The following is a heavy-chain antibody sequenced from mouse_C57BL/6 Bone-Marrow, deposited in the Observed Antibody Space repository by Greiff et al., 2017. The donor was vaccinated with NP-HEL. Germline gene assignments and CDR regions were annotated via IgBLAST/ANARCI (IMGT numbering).Heavy chain of an antibody. CDR2: INPNNGGT. V-gene: IGHV1-26*01. J-gene: IGHJ4*01. CDR3: ASIYYDNYYAMDY. CDR1: GYTFTDYY. Sequence: VQLQQSGPELVKPGASVKISCKASGYTFTDYYMNWVKQSHGKSLEWIGDINPNNGGTSYNQKFKGKATLTVDKSSSTAYMELRSLTSEDSAVYYCASIYYDNYYAMDYWGQGTSVTVSS. D-gene: IGHD2-4*01.